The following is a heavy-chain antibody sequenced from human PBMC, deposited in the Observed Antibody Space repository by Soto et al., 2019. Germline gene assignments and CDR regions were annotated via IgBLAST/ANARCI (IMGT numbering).Heavy chain of an antibody. CDR1: GGSVTTASYS. CDR3: ASRRFYYYGLDV. J-gene: IGHJ6*02. Sequence: ASETMSLTCSVSGGSVTTASYSSSWLRQPPGKALEWIGYVYHTGNAYPKPSLKSRVTISLDRSKNQFSLKMTSVTAADTALYYCASRRFYYYGLDVWGQGTTVTVS. CDR2: VYHTGNA. V-gene: IGHV4-30-2*01.